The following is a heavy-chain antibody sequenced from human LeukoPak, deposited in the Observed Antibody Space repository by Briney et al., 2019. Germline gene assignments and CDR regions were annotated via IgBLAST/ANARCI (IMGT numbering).Heavy chain of an antibody. CDR2: IDPSDSYA. D-gene: IGHD1-26*01. CDR3: ARPPPWETHALDL. J-gene: IGHJ3*01. V-gene: IGHV5-10-1*01. Sequence: GESLKISCKGSGYSFTNDWISWVRQMPGKGLEWMGRIDPSDSYASYSPSFQGHVTFSADKSLSTAYLQWSSLKASDTGMYYCARPPPWETHALDLWGQGTMVTVSS. CDR1: GYSFTNDW.